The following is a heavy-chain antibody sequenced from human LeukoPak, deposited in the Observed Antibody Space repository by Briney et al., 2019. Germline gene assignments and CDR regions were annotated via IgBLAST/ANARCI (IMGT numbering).Heavy chain of an antibody. D-gene: IGHD3-22*01. Sequence: GRSLRLSCAASGFTFSSYAMHWVRQAPGKGLEWVAVISYDGSNKYYADSVKGRVTISRDNSKNTLYLQMNSLRAEDTAVYYCAREAYDSSGYYAGYFDYWGQGTLVTVSS. CDR3: AREAYDSSGYYAGYFDY. J-gene: IGHJ4*02. V-gene: IGHV3-30*01. CDR2: ISYDGSNK. CDR1: GFTFSSYA.